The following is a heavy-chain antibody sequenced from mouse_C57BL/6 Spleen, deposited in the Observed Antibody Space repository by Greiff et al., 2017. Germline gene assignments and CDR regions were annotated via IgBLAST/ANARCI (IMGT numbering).Heavy chain of an antibody. CDR3: TLAYYSNYRFAY. Sequence: DVKLQESGAELVRPGASVNLSCTASGFNIKDYYMHWVKQRPEQGLEWIGRIDPEDGDTEYAPKFQGKATMTADTSSNTAYLQLSSLTSEDTAVYYCTLAYYSNYRFAYWGQGTLVTVSA. D-gene: IGHD2-5*01. J-gene: IGHJ3*01. CDR2: IDPEDGDT. V-gene: IGHV14-1*01. CDR1: GFNIKDYY.